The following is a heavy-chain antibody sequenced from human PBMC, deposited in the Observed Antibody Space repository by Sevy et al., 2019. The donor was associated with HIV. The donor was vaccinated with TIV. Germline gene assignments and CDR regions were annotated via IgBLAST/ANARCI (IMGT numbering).Heavy chain of an antibody. CDR2: ISDSAYST. D-gene: IGHD3-10*01. Sequence: GGSLRLSCVASGFTFSTYAMNWVRQAPGKGLEWVSGISDSAYSTNYADFVKGRFTISRDNSKNTLYLQMNSLRAEDTAVYYCAKDWFYYYYGMDVWGQGTTVTVSS. CDR1: GFTFSTYA. V-gene: IGHV3-23*01. J-gene: IGHJ6*02. CDR3: AKDWFYYYYGMDV.